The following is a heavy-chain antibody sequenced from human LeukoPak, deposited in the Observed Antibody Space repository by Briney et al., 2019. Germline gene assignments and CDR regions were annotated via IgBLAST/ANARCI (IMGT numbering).Heavy chain of an antibody. V-gene: IGHV3-11*03. CDR2: IRSSSSYT. Sequence: PGGSLRLSCAASGSTFSDYYMTWIRQAPGKGLEWVSYIRSSSSYTNYADSVKGRFTISRDNAKNSLYLQMNSLRADDTAVYYCARTLLVENAFDIWGQGTMVTVSS. J-gene: IGHJ3*02. CDR1: GSTFSDYY. D-gene: IGHD1-14*01. CDR3: ARTLLVENAFDI.